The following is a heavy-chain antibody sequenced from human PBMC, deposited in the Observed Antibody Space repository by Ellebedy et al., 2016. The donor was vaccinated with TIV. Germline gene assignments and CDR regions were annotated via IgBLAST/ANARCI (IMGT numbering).Heavy chain of an antibody. J-gene: IGHJ6*02. CDR1: GYTFTRNY. CDR3: ARVMEMATTTYGMDV. D-gene: IGHD5-24*01. CDR2: INPSGGST. Sequence: AASVKVSCKASGYTFTRNYMHWVRQAPGQGLEWMGIINPSGGSTSYEQKLPGIVTMTRDTSTSTVYMELSSLRSEDTAVYYCARVMEMATTTYGMDVWGQGTTVTVSS. V-gene: IGHV1-46*04.